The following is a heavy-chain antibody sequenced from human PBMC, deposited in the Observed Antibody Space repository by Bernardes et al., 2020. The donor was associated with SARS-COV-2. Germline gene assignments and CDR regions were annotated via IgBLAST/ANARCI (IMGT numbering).Heavy chain of an antibody. V-gene: IGHV3-30-3*01. J-gene: IGHJ4*02. CDR1: GFTFSTYA. CDR3: AKGLLGVAVASTGV. Sequence: GGSLRLSCAASGFTFSTYAMHWVRQAPGKGLEWVAVISYDGSNKYYADSVKGRFTISRDNSKNTLYLQMNSLRAEDTSIYYCAKGLLGVAVASTGVWGQGILVTVSS. D-gene: IGHD6-19*01. CDR2: ISYDGSNK.